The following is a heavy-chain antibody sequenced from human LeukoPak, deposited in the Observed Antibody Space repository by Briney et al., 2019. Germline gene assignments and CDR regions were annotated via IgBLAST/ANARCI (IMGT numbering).Heavy chain of an antibody. CDR2: INPNSGGT. D-gene: IGHD5-18*01. Sequence: ASVKVSCKASGYTFTSYAMNWVRQAPGQGLEWMGWINPNSGGTNYAQKFQGRVTMTRDTSISTAYMELSRLRSDDTAVYYCARDEVRGYSYGLILPVDPWGQGTLVTVSS. V-gene: IGHV1-2*02. CDR1: GYTFTSYA. J-gene: IGHJ5*02. CDR3: ARDEVRGYSYGLILPVDP.